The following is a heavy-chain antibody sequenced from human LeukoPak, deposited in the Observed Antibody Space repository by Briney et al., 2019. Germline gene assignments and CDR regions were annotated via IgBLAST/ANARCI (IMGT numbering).Heavy chain of an antibody. CDR3: AREVEQWLLYYYYGMDV. CDR2: ISAYNGNT. D-gene: IGHD6-19*01. CDR1: GYTFTSYG. V-gene: IGHV1-18*01. J-gene: IGHJ6*02. Sequence: ASVKVSCKASGYTFTSYGISWVRQAPGQGLEWMGWISAYNGNTNYAQKLQGRVTMTTDTSTSTAYMELRSLRSDDTAVYYCAREVEQWLLYYYYGMDVWGQGTTVTVSS.